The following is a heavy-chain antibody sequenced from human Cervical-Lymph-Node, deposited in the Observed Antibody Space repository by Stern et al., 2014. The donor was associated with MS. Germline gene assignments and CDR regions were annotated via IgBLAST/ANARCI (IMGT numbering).Heavy chain of an antibody. CDR1: GYTFTSYW. J-gene: IGHJ4*02. CDR2: IFPGGSNI. Sequence: QLVQSGPEVKRPGESLKISCQASGYTFTSYWIGGVRQMPGQGLEWIAIIFPGGSNIRYSPSFQGQVTISADKSSSTAYLQWNNLKASDTAICYCARQRYFDYWGQGTLVTVSS. V-gene: IGHV5-51*01. CDR3: ARQRYFDY.